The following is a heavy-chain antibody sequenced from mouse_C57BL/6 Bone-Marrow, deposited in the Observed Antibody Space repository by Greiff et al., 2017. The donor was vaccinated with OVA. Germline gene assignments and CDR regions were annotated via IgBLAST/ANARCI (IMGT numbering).Heavy chain of an antibody. V-gene: IGHV7-3*01. CDR1: GFTFTNYY. J-gene: IGHJ2*01. Sequence: EVKVVESGGGLVQPGDSLSLSCAASGFTFTNYYMSWVRQPPGKALEWLAFIRNKPNGSTTEYSASVKGQFTISRDNYQSILYLHMNAQRAADSATYYCARYKGRVAVDSFDYWGQGTALTVSS. CDR3: ARYKGRVAVDSFDY. D-gene: IGHD1-1*01. CDR2: IRNKPNGSTT.